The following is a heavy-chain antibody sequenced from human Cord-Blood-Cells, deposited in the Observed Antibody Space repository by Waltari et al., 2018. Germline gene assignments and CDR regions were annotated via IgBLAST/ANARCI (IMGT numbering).Heavy chain of an antibody. V-gene: IGHV3-30-3*01. Sequence: QVQLVESGGGVVQPGRSLRLSCAASGFTFSSYAMHWVRQAPGKGLEWVAVISYDESNKYYADSVKGRFTIARDNSKNTLYLQMNSLRAEDTAVYYCASTPYDSSGYYYYWGQGTLVTVSS. CDR2: ISYDESNK. J-gene: IGHJ4*02. CDR3: ASTPYDSSGYYYY. CDR1: GFTFSSYA. D-gene: IGHD3-22*01.